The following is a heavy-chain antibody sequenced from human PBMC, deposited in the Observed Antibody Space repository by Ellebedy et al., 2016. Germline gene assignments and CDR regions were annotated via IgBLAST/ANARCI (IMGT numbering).Heavy chain of an antibody. CDR2: IYYSGST. V-gene: IGHV4-39*07. J-gene: IGHJ5*02. D-gene: IGHD6-19*01. Sequence: SETLSLTCTVSGGSISSSSYYWGWIRQPPGKGLEWIGSIYYSGSTYYNPSLKSRVTISVDTSKNQFSLKLSSVTAADTAVYYCARDRRIAVAGGLGFDPWGQGTLVTVSS. CDR3: ARDRRIAVAGGLGFDP. CDR1: GGSISSSSYY.